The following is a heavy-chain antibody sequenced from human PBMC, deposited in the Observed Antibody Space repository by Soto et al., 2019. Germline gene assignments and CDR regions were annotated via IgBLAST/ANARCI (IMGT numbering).Heavy chain of an antibody. V-gene: IGHV3-33*01. Sequence: QVQLVESGGGVVQPGRSLRLSCAASGFTFSSYGMHWVRQAPGKGLEWVAVIWYDGSNKYYADSVKGRFTISRDNSKNTLYLQMNSLRAEDTAVYYCARDYAGTYYPDYWGQGTLVTVSS. D-gene: IGHD1-26*01. CDR3: ARDYAGTYYPDY. CDR1: GFTFSSYG. J-gene: IGHJ4*02. CDR2: IWYDGSNK.